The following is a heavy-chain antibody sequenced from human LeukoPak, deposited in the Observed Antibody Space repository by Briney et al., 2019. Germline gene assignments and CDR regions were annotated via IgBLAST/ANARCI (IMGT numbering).Heavy chain of an antibody. V-gene: IGHV3-15*01. Sequence: PGGSLRLSCTASGFTFSNAWMSWVRQAPGKGLEWVGRIKSKTDGGTTDYAAPVKGRFTISRDDSKNTLYLQMNSLKTEDTAVYYCAKDPDPPGNYFDYWGQGTLVTVSS. CDR1: GFTFSNAW. J-gene: IGHJ4*02. CDR2: IKSKTDGGTT. D-gene: IGHD1-14*01. CDR3: AKDPDPPGNYFDY.